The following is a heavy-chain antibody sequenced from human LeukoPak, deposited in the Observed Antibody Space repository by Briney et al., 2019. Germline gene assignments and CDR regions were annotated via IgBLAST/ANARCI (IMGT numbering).Heavy chain of an antibody. Sequence: GGSLRLSCAASGFTFSDYYMSWIRQAPGKGLEWVSYISSSSSTIYYADSVKGRFTISRDNAKNSLYLQMNSLRDEDTAVYYCARVQYYDFWSGYYAYYYYYGMDVWGQGTTVTVSS. J-gene: IGHJ6*02. D-gene: IGHD3-3*01. V-gene: IGHV3-11*04. CDR3: ARVQYYDFWSGYYAYYYYYGMDV. CDR2: ISSSSSTI. CDR1: GFTFSDYY.